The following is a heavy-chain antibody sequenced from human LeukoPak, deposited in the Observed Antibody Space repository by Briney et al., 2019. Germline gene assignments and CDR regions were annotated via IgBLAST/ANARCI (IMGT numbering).Heavy chain of an antibody. D-gene: IGHD6-19*01. V-gene: IGHV3-23*01. J-gene: IGHJ4*02. CDR2: ISGSAHKI. CDR1: GFTFSDYA. Sequence: GGSLRLSCVVSGFTFSDYAMSWVRQAPEKGLDWVSVISGSAHKIRYADSVKGRFTISRDNSENTVYLQMNSLRAEDTAVYYCARGKQWLAFWGQGTLVTVSS. CDR3: ARGKQWLAF.